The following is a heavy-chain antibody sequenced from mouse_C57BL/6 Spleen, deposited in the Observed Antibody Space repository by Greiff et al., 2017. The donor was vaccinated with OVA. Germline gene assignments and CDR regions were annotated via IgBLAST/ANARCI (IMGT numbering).Heavy chain of an antibody. V-gene: IGHV8-12*01. Sequence: QVTLKECGPGILQSSQTLSLTCSFSGFSLSTSGMGVSWIRQPSGKGLEWLAHIYWDDDKRYNPSLKSRPTISQDTSRNQVFLKITSVDTADTATYYCARSYWDYWYFDVWGTGTTVTVSS. CDR1: GFSLSTSGMG. CDR2: IYWDDDK. J-gene: IGHJ1*03. CDR3: ARSYWDYWYFDV. D-gene: IGHD4-1*01.